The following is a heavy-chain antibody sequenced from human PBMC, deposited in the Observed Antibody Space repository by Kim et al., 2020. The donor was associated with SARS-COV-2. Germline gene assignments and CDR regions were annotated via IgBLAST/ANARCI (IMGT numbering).Heavy chain of an antibody. D-gene: IGHD4-17*01. CDR2: GST. Sequence: GSTNCSPSLKSRVTISVDTSKNQFSLKLSSVTAADTALYYCARGYGWFDPWGQGTLVTVS. V-gene: IGHV4-59*09. J-gene: IGHJ5*02. CDR3: ARGYGWFDP.